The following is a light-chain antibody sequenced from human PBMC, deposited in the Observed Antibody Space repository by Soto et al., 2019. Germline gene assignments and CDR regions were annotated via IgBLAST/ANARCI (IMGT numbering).Light chain of an antibody. V-gene: IGKV3-20*01. Sequence: EIVLTQSPGTLSLSPGERATLSCRASQSVRSRYLAWYQQKPGQAPRLLIYGASSRATGIPDRFSGGGSATAFTLTITRLEPEDFAVYYCQQYGGSPPVTFGQGTKVEIK. CDR1: QSVRSRY. CDR3: QQYGGSPPVT. CDR2: GAS. J-gene: IGKJ2*01.